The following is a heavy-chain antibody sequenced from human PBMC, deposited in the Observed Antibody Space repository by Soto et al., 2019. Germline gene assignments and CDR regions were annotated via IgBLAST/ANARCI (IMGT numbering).Heavy chain of an antibody. V-gene: IGHV4-59*12. J-gene: IGHJ4*02. D-gene: IGHD3-3*01. CDR2: IYYSGST. Sequence: ETLSLTCTVSVGSSSSYYWSWIRQPPGKGLAWIGYIYYSGSTNYNPCLKTRVTISVDTSNNQFSLKLSSVTAADTAVYYCARDFWRGYYDYWGQGTLVTVSS. CDR3: ARDFWRGYYDY. CDR1: VGSSSSYY.